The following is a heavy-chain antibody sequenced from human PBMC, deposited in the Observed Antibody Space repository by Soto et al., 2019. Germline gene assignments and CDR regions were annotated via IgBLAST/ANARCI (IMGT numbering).Heavy chain of an antibody. Sequence: GGSLRLSCAASGVTFSSYAMSWVRQAPGKGLEWVSAISGSGGSTYYADSVKGRFTISRDNSKNTLYLQMNSLRAEDTAVYYCAKDGGYYLSYGMDVWGQGTTVTVSS. D-gene: IGHD3-3*01. CDR3: AKDGGYYLSYGMDV. CDR1: GVTFSSYA. J-gene: IGHJ6*02. CDR2: ISGSGGST. V-gene: IGHV3-23*01.